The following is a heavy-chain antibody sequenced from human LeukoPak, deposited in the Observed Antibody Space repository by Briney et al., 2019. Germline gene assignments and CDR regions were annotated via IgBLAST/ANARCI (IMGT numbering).Heavy chain of an antibody. J-gene: IGHJ6*03. Sequence: PGGSLRLSCAASGFTFSSYWMSWVRQAPGKGLEWVANIKQDGSEKYYVDSVEGRFTISRDNAKNSLYLQMNSLRAEDTALYYCAREDYYGSGSYNPWYYYYMDVWGKGTTVTVSS. V-gene: IGHV3-7*03. CDR2: IKQDGSEK. CDR1: GFTFSSYW. CDR3: AREDYYGSGSYNPWYYYYMDV. D-gene: IGHD3-10*01.